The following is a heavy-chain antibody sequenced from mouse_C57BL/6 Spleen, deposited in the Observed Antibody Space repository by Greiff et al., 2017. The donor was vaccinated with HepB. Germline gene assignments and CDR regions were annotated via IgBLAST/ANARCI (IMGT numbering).Heavy chain of an antibody. J-gene: IGHJ4*01. CDR2: IYPGSGNT. V-gene: IGHV1-76*01. D-gene: IGHD1-1*01. CDR3: ARNYGSSYDYYAMDY. Sequence: VQLVESGAELVRPGASVKLSCKASGYTFTDYYINWVKQRPGQGLEWIARIYPGSGNTYYNEKFKGKATLTAEKSSSTAYMQLSSLTSEDSAVYFCARNYGSSYDYYAMDYWGQGTSVTISS. CDR1: GYTFTDYY.